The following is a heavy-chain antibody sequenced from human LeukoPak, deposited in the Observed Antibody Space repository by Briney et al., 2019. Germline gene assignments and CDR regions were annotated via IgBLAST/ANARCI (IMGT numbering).Heavy chain of an antibody. Sequence: PSETLSLTCAVYGGSFSGYYWSWIRQPPGKGLEWIGEINHSGSTNYNPSLKSRVTISVDTSKNQFSLKLSSVTAADTAVYYCARGLELLWSPDYYGSGSYHSGGWFDPWGQGTLVTVSS. CDR2: INHSGST. CDR3: ARGLELLWSPDYYGSGSYHSGGWFDP. V-gene: IGHV4-34*01. J-gene: IGHJ5*02. CDR1: GGSFSGYY. D-gene: IGHD3-10*01.